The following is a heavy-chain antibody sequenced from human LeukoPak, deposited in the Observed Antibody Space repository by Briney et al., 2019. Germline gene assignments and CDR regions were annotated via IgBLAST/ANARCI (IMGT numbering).Heavy chain of an antibody. Sequence: RASVKVSCKASGYTFTSYDINWVRQATGQGLEWMGWMNPNSGNTGYAQKFQGRVTMTTDTSTSTAYMELRSLRSDDTAVYYCARVYCSSTSCYKDFDYWGQGTLVTVSS. J-gene: IGHJ4*02. CDR1: GYTFTSYD. V-gene: IGHV1-8*01. CDR2: MNPNSGNT. D-gene: IGHD2-2*02. CDR3: ARVYCSSTSCYKDFDY.